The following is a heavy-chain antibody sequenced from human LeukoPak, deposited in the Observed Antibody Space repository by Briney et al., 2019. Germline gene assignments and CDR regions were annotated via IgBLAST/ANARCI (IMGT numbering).Heavy chain of an antibody. V-gene: IGHV3-15*01. J-gene: IGHJ3*02. CDR2: IKTTSDGGPT. CDR3: TTNEAFDI. CDR1: GVAFSHAW. Sequence: GGSLRLSCAASGVAFSHAWMSWVRQAPGKGLEWVAQIKTTSDGGPTDYAAPVKGRFTISRDDSENMLYLQMNSLKTEDTAVYYCTTNEAFDIWGQGTMVIVSS.